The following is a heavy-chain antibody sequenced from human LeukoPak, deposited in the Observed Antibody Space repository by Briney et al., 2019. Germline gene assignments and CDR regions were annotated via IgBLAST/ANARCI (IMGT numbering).Heavy chain of an antibody. CDR3: ARHKNPRYSSSWYVWGHPRNDAFDI. CDR1: GGSFSGYY. CDR2: INHSGST. V-gene: IGHV4-34*01. Sequence: PSETLSLTCAVYGGSFSGYYWSWIRQPPGKGLEWIGEINHSGSTNYNPSLKSRVTISVDTSKNQFSLKLSSVTAADTAVYYCARHKNPRYSSSWYVWGHPRNDAFDIWGQGTMVTVSS. D-gene: IGHD6-13*01. J-gene: IGHJ3*02.